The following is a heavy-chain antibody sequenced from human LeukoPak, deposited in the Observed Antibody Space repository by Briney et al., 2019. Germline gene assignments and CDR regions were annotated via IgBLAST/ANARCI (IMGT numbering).Heavy chain of an antibody. V-gene: IGHV3-23*01. CDR2: ISGSGGST. D-gene: IGHD3-16*01. Sequence: PGGSLRLSCAASGFTISSYAMSWVRQAPGKGLEWVSAISGSGGSTYYADSVKGRFTISRDNSKNTLYLQMNSLRAEDTAVYYCAKDISGSYVCDYWGQGTLVTVSS. CDR1: GFTISSYA. CDR3: AKDISGSYVCDY. J-gene: IGHJ4*02.